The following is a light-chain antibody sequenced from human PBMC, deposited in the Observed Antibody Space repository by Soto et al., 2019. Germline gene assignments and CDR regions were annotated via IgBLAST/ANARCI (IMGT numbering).Light chain of an antibody. V-gene: IGKV3-20*01. J-gene: IGKJ2*01. CDR1: QSIYNNY. CDR3: QQYGSSPRT. CDR2: GAS. Sequence: ETVLTQSPGTLSLSPGERATLSCRTRQSIYNNYLAWYQQRAGQAPRLLIYGASSRAGGIPDRFSGSGSGTDFTLTISRLEPEDFAVYYCQQYGSSPRTFGQGTKLEIK.